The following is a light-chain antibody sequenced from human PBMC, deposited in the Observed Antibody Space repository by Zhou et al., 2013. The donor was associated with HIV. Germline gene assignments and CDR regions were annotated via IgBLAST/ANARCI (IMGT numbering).Light chain of an antibody. CDR1: QDIGRY. V-gene: IGKV1-39*01. Sequence: DIQMTQSPSSLSASVGDRVTITCRASQDIGRYLNWYQHKPGKAPKVLIYAASTLHSGVPSRFTGSGSGTDFTLTISSLQPEDFATYYCQQSYSTPWTFGQGTKVEIK. CDR2: AAS. J-gene: IGKJ1*01. CDR3: QQSYSTPWT.